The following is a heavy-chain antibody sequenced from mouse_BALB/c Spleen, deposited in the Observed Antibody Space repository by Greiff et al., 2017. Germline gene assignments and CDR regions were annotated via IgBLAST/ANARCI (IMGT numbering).Heavy chain of an antibody. V-gene: IGHV1-5*01. CDR2: IYPGNSDT. CDR3: TRRGDYYGSSGYFDV. Sequence: EVQLQQSGTVLARPGASVKMSCKASGYSFTSYWMHWVKQRPGQGLEWIGAIYPGNSDTSYNQKFKGKAKLTAVTSASTAYMELSSLTNEDSAVYYCTRRGDYYGSSGYFDVWGAGTTVTVSS. D-gene: IGHD1-1*01. CDR1: GYSFTSYW. J-gene: IGHJ1*01.